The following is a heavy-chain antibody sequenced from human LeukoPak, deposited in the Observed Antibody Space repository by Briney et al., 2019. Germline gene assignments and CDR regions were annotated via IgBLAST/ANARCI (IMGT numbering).Heavy chain of an antibody. V-gene: IGHV4-59*01. D-gene: IGHD2-2*02. J-gene: IGHJ5*02. CDR1: GGSISSYY. CDR3: ARGYLVVVPAAIPGREVWFDP. CDR2: IYYSGST. Sequence: SETLSLTCTVSGGSISSYYWSWIRQPPGKGLEWIGYIYYSGSTNYNPSLKSRVTISVDTSKNQFSLKLSSVTAADTAVYYCARGYLVVVPAAIPGREVWFDPWGQGTLVTVSS.